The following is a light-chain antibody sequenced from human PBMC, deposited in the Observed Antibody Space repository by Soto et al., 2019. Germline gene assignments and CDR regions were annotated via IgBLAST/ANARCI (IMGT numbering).Light chain of an antibody. CDR2: GAS. J-gene: IGKJ1*01. Sequence: EVVMTQSTATLSVSPGERATLSCRASQRISSNLAWYQQRRGQAPRLLIYGASTRAPGIPARFSGSGSETEFTLTISSLQSEDFAVYYCQHYNNWPPWTFGQGTKVEIK. CDR3: QHYNNWPPWT. V-gene: IGKV3-15*01. CDR1: QRISSN.